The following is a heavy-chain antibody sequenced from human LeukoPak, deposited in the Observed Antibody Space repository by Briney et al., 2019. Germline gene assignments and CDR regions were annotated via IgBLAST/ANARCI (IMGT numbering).Heavy chain of an antibody. CDR2: IWYDGSNK. V-gene: IGHV3-33*01. CDR1: GFTFSSYG. D-gene: IGHD3-3*01. CDR3: AREGTLLRFLEWFGYYYYYGMDV. J-gene: IGHJ6*02. Sequence: GGSLRLSCAASGFTFSSYGMHWVRQAPGKGLEWVAVIWYDGSNKYYADSVKGRFTISRDNSKNTLYLRMNSLRAEDTAVYYCAREGTLLRFLEWFGYYYYYGMDVWGQGTTVTVSS.